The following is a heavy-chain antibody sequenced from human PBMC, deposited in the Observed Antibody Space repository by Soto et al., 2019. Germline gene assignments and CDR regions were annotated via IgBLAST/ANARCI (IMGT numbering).Heavy chain of an antibody. CDR2: IYYSGST. CDR1: GGSISGGGYY. V-gene: IGHV4-31*03. CDR3: ARHVSPYKPSHY. D-gene: IGHD1-1*01. Sequence: QVQLQESGPGLVKPSQTLSLTCTVSGGSISGGGYYWSWIRQHPGKGLEWIGYIYYSGSTYYNPSLKSRITISMDTSNNQVSLKLSSVTAADTAVYYCARHVSPYKPSHYWGQGTLVTVSS. J-gene: IGHJ4*02.